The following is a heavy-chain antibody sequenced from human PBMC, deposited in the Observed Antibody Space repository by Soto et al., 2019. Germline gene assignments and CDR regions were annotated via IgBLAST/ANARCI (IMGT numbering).Heavy chain of an antibody. CDR1: GGSFSGYY. CDR2: INHSGST. Sequence: QVQLQQWGAGLLKPSETLSLTCAVYGGSFSGYYWSWIRPPPGKGLEWIGEINHSGSTNYNPSLKSRVTISVDTSKNQCSLKLSSVTAADTAVYYCARGRTYYDFWSGYSPYYGMDVWGQGTTVTVSS. D-gene: IGHD3-3*01. J-gene: IGHJ6*02. CDR3: ARGRTYYDFWSGYSPYYGMDV. V-gene: IGHV4-34*01.